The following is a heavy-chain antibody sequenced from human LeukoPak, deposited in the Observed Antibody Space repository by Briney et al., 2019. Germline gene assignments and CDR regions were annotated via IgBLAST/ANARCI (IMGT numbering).Heavy chain of an antibody. CDR3: ARGVAGRYGDSDYYYMDV. CDR2: IYYSGST. Sequence: SETLSLTCTVSGGSISSSSYYWGWIRQPPGKGLEWIGSIYYSGSTYYNPSLKSRVTMSVDTSKNQFSLKLSSVTAADTAVYYCARGVAGRYGDSDYYYMDVWGKGTTVTISS. D-gene: IGHD3-10*01. CDR1: GGSISSSSYY. J-gene: IGHJ6*03. V-gene: IGHV4-39*07.